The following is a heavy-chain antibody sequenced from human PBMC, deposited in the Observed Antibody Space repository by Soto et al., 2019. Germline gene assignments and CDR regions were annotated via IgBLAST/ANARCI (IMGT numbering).Heavy chain of an antibody. V-gene: IGHV4-59*01. J-gene: IGHJ6*03. CDR1: GGSISSYY. D-gene: IGHD4-17*01. CDR2: IYYSGST. CDR3: ARLNDYGDYRYYYYYMDV. Sequence: PSETLSLSCTVSGGSISSYYWSWIRQPPGKGLEWIGYIYYSGSTNYNPSLKSRVTISVDTSKNQFSLKLSSVTAADTAVYYCARLNDYGDYRYYYYYMDVWGKGTTVTVSS.